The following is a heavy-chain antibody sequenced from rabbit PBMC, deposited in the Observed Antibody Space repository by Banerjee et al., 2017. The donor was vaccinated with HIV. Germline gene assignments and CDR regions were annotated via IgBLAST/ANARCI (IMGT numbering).Heavy chain of an antibody. D-gene: IGHD6-1*01. J-gene: IGHJ6*01. CDR3: ARNSYGVIAYGYARYGMDL. CDR1: GFDFSSNA. CDR2: IYSGSGRT. Sequence: QSLEESGGGLVQPEGSLSLTCKASGFDFSSNAMCWVRQAPGKGLEWIGCIYSGSGRTYYASWAKGRFSISKTSSTTVTLQMTSLTAADTATYFCARNSYGVIAYGYARYGMDLWGPGTLVTVS. V-gene: IGHV1S40*01.